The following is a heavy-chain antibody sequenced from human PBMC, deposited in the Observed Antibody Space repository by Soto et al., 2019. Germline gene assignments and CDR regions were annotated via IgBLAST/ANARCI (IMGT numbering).Heavy chain of an antibody. D-gene: IGHD3-3*01. CDR3: ARDPWFWSGYYYDY. J-gene: IGHJ4*02. V-gene: IGHV3-74*01. Sequence: GGCLRLSCAASGFTLNTYWVHWFRQAPGKGLVWVSRINSGGGTTTYADSVKGRFTISRDNAKNSLYLQMNSLRAEDTAVYYCARDPWFWSGYYYDYWGQGTLVTVS. CDR1: GFTLNTYW. CDR2: INSGGGTT.